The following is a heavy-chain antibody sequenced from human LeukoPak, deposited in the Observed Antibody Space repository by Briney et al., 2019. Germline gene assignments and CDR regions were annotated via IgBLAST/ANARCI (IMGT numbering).Heavy chain of an antibody. CDR1: GFTFRSYG. D-gene: IGHD4-17*01. J-gene: IGHJ4*02. CDR2: IWNDGSKT. Sequence: GGSLRLSCAASGFTFRSYGMHWVRQAPGKGLEWVAVIWNDGSKTHYAESVKGRFTVSRDNSKNTLYLQTNSLRAEDTAVYYCARDLTTVTTGRLGYWGQGALVTVSS. CDR3: ARDLTTVTTGRLGY. V-gene: IGHV3-33*01.